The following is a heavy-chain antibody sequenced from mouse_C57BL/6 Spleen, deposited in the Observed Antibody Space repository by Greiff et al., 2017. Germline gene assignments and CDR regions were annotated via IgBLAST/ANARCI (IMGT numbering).Heavy chain of an antibody. J-gene: IGHJ2*01. D-gene: IGHD1-1*01. Sequence: VQLQQSGAELVKPGASVKISCKASGYAFSSYWMNWVKQRPGKGLEWSGQIDPGDGDTNYNGKFKGKATLTADKSSSTAYMQLSSLTSEDSAVCVCGREEYCSGSSYYWGQGTTLTVSS. V-gene: IGHV1-80*01. CDR1: GYAFSSYW. CDR3: GREEYCSGSSYY. CDR2: IDPGDGDT.